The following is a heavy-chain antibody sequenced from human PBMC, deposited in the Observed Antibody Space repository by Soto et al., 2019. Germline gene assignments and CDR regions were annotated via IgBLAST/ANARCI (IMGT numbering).Heavy chain of an antibody. CDR3: ARAPATNGDFDY. CDR1: GYTFTSYD. CDR2: MNPNSGNT. Sequence: ASVKVSCKASGYTFTSYDINWVRQATGQGLEWMGWMNPNSGNTGYAQKFQGRVTMTRNTSISTAYMELSSLRSEDTAVYYCARAPATNGDFDYWGQGTLVTVSS. D-gene: IGHD7-27*01. V-gene: IGHV1-8*02. J-gene: IGHJ4*02.